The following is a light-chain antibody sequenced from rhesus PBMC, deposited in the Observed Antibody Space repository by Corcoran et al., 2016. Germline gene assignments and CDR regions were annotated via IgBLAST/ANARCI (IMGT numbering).Light chain of an antibody. V-gene: IGKV1-36*01. CDR2: AAS. J-gene: IGKJ1*01. CDR3: LQYNTKRT. Sequence: DIQMTQSPSSLSASVGDRVTITCRASQDITNYLSWFQQKPGKPPKRLIYAASTLESGVPSRFTGVGFGTSFTLTISSLQPEEFATYYCLQYNTKRTFGQGTKVEIK. CDR1: QDITNY.